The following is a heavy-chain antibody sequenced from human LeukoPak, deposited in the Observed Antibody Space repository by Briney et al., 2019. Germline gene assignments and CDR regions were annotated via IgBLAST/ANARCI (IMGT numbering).Heavy chain of an antibody. CDR3: ARDRYSSGWYVPFDY. Sequence: GGSLRLSCAASGFTFSSYWMSWVRQAPGKGLEWVANIKQDGSEEYYVDSVKGRFTISRDNAKNSLYLQMNSLRAEDTAVYYCARDRYSSGWYVPFDYWGQGTLVTVPS. CDR2: IKQDGSEE. D-gene: IGHD6-19*01. V-gene: IGHV3-7*01. CDR1: GFTFSSYW. J-gene: IGHJ4*02.